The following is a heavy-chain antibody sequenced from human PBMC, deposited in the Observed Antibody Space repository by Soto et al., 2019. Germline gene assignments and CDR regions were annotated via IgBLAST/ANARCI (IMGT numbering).Heavy chain of an antibody. CDR2: ISATGGGT. V-gene: IGHV3-23*01. D-gene: IGHD3-16*01. J-gene: IGHJ4*02. CDR1: GFKFSNYA. CDR3: AKDRRAGGNSAFYFDF. Sequence: GGSLRLSCAASGFKFSNYAMSWVRQAPGKGLECVSLISATGGGTYYADSVKGRFTISRDNSHNTLYLQVHSLTAEDTAVYYCAKDRRAGGNSAFYFDFWGQGAQVTVSS.